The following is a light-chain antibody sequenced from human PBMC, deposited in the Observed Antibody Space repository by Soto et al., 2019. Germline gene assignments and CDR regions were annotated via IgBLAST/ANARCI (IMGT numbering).Light chain of an antibody. CDR2: EVS. CDR3: SSYTSSILV. J-gene: IGLJ3*02. CDR1: SSDVGGYNY. Sequence: QSVLTQPASVSGSPGQWITISCTGTSSDVGGYNYVSWYQQYPGKAPKLMIYEVSNRPSGASIRFSGSKSGNTASLTISGLQAEDEADYYCSSYTSSILVFGGGTKVTVL. V-gene: IGLV2-14*01.